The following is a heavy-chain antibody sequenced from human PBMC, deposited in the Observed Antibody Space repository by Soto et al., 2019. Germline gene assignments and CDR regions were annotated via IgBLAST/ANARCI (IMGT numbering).Heavy chain of an antibody. Sequence: SETLSLTCTVSGGSISSSSYYWGWTRQPPGKGLEWIVSIYYSGSTYYNPSLKSRVTISVDTSKNQFSLKLSSVTAADTAVYYCARLMAAAGIYSCYYGMDVWGQGTTVTVSS. CDR1: GGSISSSSYY. V-gene: IGHV4-39*01. CDR2: IYYSGST. J-gene: IGHJ6*02. D-gene: IGHD6-13*01. CDR3: ARLMAAAGIYSCYYGMDV.